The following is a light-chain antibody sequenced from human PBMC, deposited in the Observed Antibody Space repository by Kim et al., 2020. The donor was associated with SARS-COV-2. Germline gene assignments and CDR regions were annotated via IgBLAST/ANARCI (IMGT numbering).Light chain of an antibody. Sequence: QSTTISCTGTIYDTDNYDYVSWYQQHPGKTPKLIIYDVSSRPSGISNRFSGSKSDYAASLTISGLRAEDEADYYCTSYSGSGTLGVFGGGTQLTVL. CDR3: TSYSGSGTLGV. V-gene: IGLV2-14*03. CDR2: DVS. CDR1: IYDTDNYDY. J-gene: IGLJ3*02.